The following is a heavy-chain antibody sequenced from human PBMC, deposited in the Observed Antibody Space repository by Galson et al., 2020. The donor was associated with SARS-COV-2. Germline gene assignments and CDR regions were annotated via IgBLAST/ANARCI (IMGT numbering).Heavy chain of an antibody. V-gene: IGHV3-30*04. CDR3: TRDVSGGASDI. CDR2: ISHDGKIQ. CDR1: GFTFTNYA. D-gene: IGHD1-26*01. Sequence: QLGESLKISCAASGFTFTNYAMHWVRQAPGKGLEWLTVISHDGKIQVYADSVKGRFTISRDNSGNMVFLQIVSLRPDDTALYYCTRDVSGGASDIWGQGTMVPVSS. J-gene: IGHJ3*02.